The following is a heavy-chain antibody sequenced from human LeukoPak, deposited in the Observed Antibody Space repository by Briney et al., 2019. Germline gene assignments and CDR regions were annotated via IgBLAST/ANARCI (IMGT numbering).Heavy chain of an antibody. CDR3: ARGYSSSWHEFDY. V-gene: IGHV3-72*01. D-gene: IGHD6-13*01. Sequence: GGSLRLSCAASGFTFSSYEMNWVRQAPGKGLEWVGRSRNKANTYATEYAASVKGRFTISRDDSKNSVYLQMNSLKTEDTAVYYCARGYSSSWHEFDYWGQGTLVTVSA. J-gene: IGHJ4*02. CDR2: SRNKANTYAT. CDR1: GFTFSSYE.